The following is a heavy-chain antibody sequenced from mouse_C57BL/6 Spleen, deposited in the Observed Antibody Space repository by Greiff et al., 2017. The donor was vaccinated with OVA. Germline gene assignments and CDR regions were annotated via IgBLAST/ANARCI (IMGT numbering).Heavy chain of an antibody. CDR3: TRRVGSSSSYYFDY. J-gene: IGHJ2*01. D-gene: IGHD1-1*01. V-gene: IGHV1-64*01. CDR1: GYTFTSYW. CDR2: IHPNSGST. Sequence: QVQLKQPGAELVKPGASVKLSCKASGYTFTSYWMHWVKQRPGQGLEWIGMIHPNSGSTNYNEKFKSKATLTVDKSSSTAYMQLSSLTSEDSAVYYCTRRVGSSSSYYFDYWGQGTTLTVSS.